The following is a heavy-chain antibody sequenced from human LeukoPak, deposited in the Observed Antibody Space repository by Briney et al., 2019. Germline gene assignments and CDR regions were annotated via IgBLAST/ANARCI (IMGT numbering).Heavy chain of an antibody. V-gene: IGHV1-2*02. D-gene: IGHD6-19*01. J-gene: IGHJ1*01. CDR2: INPNSGGT. Sequence: ASVTASRKASGYTFTGYYMHWVRQAPGQGLEWMGWINPNSGGTKYAQTFQGRVTMTRDTSVSTAYMELSRLRSDDTAVYYCARVSVYRSRAWYSSFQHWGQGTLVTVSS. CDR3: ARVSVYRSRAWYSSFQH. CDR1: GYTFTGYY.